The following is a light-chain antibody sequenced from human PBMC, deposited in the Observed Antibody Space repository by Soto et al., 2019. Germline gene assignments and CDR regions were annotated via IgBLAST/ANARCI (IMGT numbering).Light chain of an antibody. J-gene: IGKJ1*01. CDR2: GTS. V-gene: IGKV3-20*01. CDR3: QQYRYSPPT. CDR1: KSVSSNS. Sequence: EIVLTQSPGTLSLSPGESATLSCRASKSVSSNSLAWYRRNPGQPPSLLIYGTSTRATDIPRRFSGSVSGTDFALSNTRREKEDFAVYFCQQYRYSPPTFGERTKVEVK.